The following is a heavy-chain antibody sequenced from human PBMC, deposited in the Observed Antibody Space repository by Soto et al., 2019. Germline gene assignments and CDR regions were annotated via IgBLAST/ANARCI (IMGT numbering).Heavy chain of an antibody. CDR1: GASISSINFY. D-gene: IGHD1-20*01. J-gene: IGHJ4*02. CDR3: ARPLGSNNHGEIYY. Sequence: QLQLQESGPGLVKPSETLSLTCTVSGASISSINFYWGWIRQPPGKGLEWIGSIYYSGTTYYNPSLKSRVTISLDTSKNQFSLKMTSVTAADTAVYYCARPLGSNNHGEIYYWGQGTLVTVSS. V-gene: IGHV4-39*01. CDR2: IYYSGTT.